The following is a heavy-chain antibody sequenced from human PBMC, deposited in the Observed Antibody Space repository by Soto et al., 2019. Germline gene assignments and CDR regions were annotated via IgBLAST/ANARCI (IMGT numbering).Heavy chain of an antibody. J-gene: IGHJ5*02. Sequence: SETLSLTCTVPGGSVSSGDYYWSWIRQPPGKGLEWIGYIYYSGSTYYNPSLKSRVTISVDTSKNQFSLKLSSVTAADTAVYYCARRESYYDILTGYSINWFDPWGQGTLVTVSS. V-gene: IGHV4-30-4*01. CDR2: IYYSGST. D-gene: IGHD3-9*01. CDR1: GGSVSSGDYY. CDR3: ARRESYYDILTGYSINWFDP.